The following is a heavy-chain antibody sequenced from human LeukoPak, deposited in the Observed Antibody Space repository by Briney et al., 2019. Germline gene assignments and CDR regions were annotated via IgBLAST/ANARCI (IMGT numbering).Heavy chain of an antibody. Sequence: GGSLRLSCAASGFTFSSYSMNWVRQAPGKGLEWVSSISSSSSYIYYADSVKGRFTISRDNAKNSLYLQMNSLRAEDTAVYYCASRAGWVLLPFDYWGQGTLVTVSS. D-gene: IGHD3-22*01. CDR2: ISSSSSYI. CDR1: GFTFSSYS. V-gene: IGHV3-21*04. CDR3: ASRAGWVLLPFDY. J-gene: IGHJ4*02.